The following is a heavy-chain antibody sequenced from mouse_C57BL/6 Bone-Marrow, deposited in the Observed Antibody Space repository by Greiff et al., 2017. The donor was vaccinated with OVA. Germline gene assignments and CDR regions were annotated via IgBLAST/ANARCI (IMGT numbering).Heavy chain of an antibody. J-gene: IGHJ4*01. CDR2: IYPGNSDT. D-gene: IGHD2-1*01. CDR1: GYTFTSYW. CDR3: TVYPGAMDY. Sequence: EVQLQQSGTVLARPGASVKMSCKTSGYTFTSYWMHWVKQRPGQGLEWIGAIYPGNSDTSYNQKFKGKAKLTAGPSASTAYMELSSLTDEDSAVYYCTVYPGAMDYWGQGTSVTVSS. V-gene: IGHV1-5*01.